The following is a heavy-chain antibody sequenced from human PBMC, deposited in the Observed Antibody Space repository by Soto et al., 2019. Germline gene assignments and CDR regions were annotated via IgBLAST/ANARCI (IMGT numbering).Heavy chain of an antibody. D-gene: IGHD6-6*01. Sequence: GGSLRLSCAASGFTFSSYSMNWVRQAPGKGLEWVSYISSSSSTIYYADSVKGRFTISRDNAKNSLYLQMNSLRDEDTAVYYCARKSSSSSGYYYHYGMDVWGQGTTVTVSS. CDR1: GFTFSSYS. V-gene: IGHV3-48*02. CDR2: ISSSSSTI. J-gene: IGHJ6*02. CDR3: ARKSSSSSGYYYHYGMDV.